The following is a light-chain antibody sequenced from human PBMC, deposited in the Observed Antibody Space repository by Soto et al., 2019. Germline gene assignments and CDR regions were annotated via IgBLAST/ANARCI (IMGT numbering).Light chain of an antibody. CDR3: AGRDDSLSGLYV. CDR1: SGSLS. Sequence: QSVLTQPPSASGTPGQRVTISCSASSGSLSVDWYQHLPGTAPKLLIYSNSQRPSGVPDRFSGSKSGTSASLVISGLQSEDDADYYCAGRDDSLSGLYVFGTGTKVTVL. CDR2: SNS. J-gene: IGLJ1*01. V-gene: IGLV1-44*01.